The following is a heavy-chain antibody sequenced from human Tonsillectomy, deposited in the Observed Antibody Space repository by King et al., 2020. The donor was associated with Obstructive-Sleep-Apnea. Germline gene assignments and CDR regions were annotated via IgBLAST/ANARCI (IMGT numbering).Heavy chain of an antibody. D-gene: IGHD3-10*01. CDR2: TISSGSTL. CDR1: VFTFSDYY. J-gene: IGHJ4*02. CDR3: AADYGSGSYYGY. V-gene: IGHV3-11*01. Sequence: QLVESVGGLVKPGGSLILSCAASVFTFSDYYMSGIRQAPVNVVEWVSHTISSGSTLYYADSVKGRFTISMDNAKNSLYLQMNSLRAEDTAVYYCAADYGSGSYYGYWGQGTLVTVSS.